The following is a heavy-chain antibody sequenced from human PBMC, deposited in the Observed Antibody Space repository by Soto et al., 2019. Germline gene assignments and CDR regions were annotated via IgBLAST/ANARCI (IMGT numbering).Heavy chain of an antibody. D-gene: IGHD5-18*01. CDR1: AFSFTNAW. Sequence: PGGSLRLSCVASAFSFTNAWMSWVRQAPGKGLEWVGRIKSITDGGTTDYAAPVKGRFTISRDDSNNTLYLQMNSLKTEDTAVYYCSTGRSTYGLDSWGQGTRVTVSS. V-gene: IGHV3-15*01. CDR3: STGRSTYGLDS. J-gene: IGHJ4*02. CDR2: IKSITDGGTT.